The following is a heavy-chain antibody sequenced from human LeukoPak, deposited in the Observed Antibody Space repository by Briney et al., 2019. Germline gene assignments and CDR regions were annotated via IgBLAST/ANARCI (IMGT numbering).Heavy chain of an antibody. Sequence: GGSLRLSCAASGFTFSSYAMRWVRQAPGKGLEWVSAISPSSGTFYADSVKGRFTISRDISKNTLYLQMNSLRAEDTAVYYCARPQSSSGYYWPFDDWGQGTLVTVSS. D-gene: IGHD3-22*01. V-gene: IGHV3-23*01. CDR3: ARPQSSSGYYWPFDD. CDR2: ISPSSGT. J-gene: IGHJ4*02. CDR1: GFTFSSYA.